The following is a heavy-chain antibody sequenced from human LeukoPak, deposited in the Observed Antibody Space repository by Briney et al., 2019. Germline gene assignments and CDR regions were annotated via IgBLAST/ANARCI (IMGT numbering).Heavy chain of an antibody. J-gene: IGHJ1*01. CDR3: ARDLFYGDFAEYFQH. CDR2: ISADNGNT. D-gene: IGHD4-17*01. Sequence: ASVKVSCKASGYTFTSYAMHWVRQAPGQGLEWMGWISADNGNTNYAQKWQGRVTMTTDTSTSTAYMELRSLRSDDTAVYYCARDLFYGDFAEYFQHWGQGTLVTVSS. CDR1: GYTFTSYA. V-gene: IGHV1-3*01.